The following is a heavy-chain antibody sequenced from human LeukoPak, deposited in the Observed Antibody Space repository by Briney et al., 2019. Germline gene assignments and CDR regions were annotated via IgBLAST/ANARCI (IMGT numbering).Heavy chain of an antibody. V-gene: IGHV1-18*01. CDR1: GYTFTSYG. CDR2: ISAYNGNT. J-gene: IGHJ4*02. CDR3: ARGPAVDYDFWSGYSGGDFDY. Sequence: ASVKVSCKASGYTFTSYGISWVRQAPGQGLEWMGWISAYNGNTNYAQKLQGRVTMTTDTSTSTAYMELRSLRSDDTAVYYCARGPAVDYDFWSGYSGGDFDYWGQGTLVTVSS. D-gene: IGHD3-3*01.